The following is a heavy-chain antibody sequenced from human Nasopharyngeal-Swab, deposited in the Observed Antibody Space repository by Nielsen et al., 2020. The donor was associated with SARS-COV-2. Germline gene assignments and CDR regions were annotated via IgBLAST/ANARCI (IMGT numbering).Heavy chain of an antibody. D-gene: IGHD2-21*02. J-gene: IGHJ3*02. Sequence: GESVKISCAASGFPFRNYYMTWVRQPPGKGLEWVANIKQGGSEQFYVDSVKGRFTISRDDAKNSVYLQMNSLRAEDTAVYYCARESVVTGMDDATDIWGQGTMVTVSS. V-gene: IGHV3-7*04. CDR2: IKQGGSEQ. CDR1: GFPFRNYY. CDR3: ARESVVTGMDDATDI.